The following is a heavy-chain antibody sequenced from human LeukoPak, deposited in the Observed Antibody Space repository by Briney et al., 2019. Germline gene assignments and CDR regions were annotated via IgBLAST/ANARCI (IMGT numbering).Heavy chain of an antibody. Sequence: GGSLRLSCAASGFTFSSYWMSWVRQAPGKGLEWVANIKQDGSEKYYVDSVKGRFTISRDNAKNSLYLQMNSLRAEGTAVYYCARDSRSGWPASYFDYWGQGTLVTVSS. V-gene: IGHV3-7*01. D-gene: IGHD6-19*01. J-gene: IGHJ4*02. CDR3: ARDSRSGWPASYFDY. CDR1: GFTFSSYW. CDR2: IKQDGSEK.